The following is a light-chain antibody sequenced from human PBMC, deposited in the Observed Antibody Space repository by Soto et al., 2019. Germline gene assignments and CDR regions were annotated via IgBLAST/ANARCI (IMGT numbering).Light chain of an antibody. CDR3: SSFTSSSTLPYV. CDR1: SSDVGGYEY. Sequence: QSALIQPASVSGSPGQSITISCTGSSSDVGGYEYVSWYQQHPGKAPKLMIYAVSNRPSGVSTRFSGSKSGNTASLTISGLQADDEADYYCSSFTSSSTLPYVFGTGTKLTVL. J-gene: IGLJ1*01. V-gene: IGLV2-14*01. CDR2: AVS.